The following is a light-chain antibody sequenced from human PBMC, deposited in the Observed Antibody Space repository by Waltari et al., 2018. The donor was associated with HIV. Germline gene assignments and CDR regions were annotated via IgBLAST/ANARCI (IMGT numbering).Light chain of an antibody. V-gene: IGLV3-25*03. CDR3: QSADNNYSPPV. Sequence: SYELTQPPSVSVSPGQTARVTCSGAASPSQYADGLQQKPGQAPILIIYNDKARIPGIPERFSGSKSGTTATLTISGVQTEDEADYYCQSADNNYSPPVFGPGTKVTVL. CDR2: NDK. CDR1: ASPSQY. J-gene: IGLJ1*01.